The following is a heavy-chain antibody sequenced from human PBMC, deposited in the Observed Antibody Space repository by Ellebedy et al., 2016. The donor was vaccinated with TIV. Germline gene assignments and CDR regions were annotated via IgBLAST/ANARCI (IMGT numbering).Heavy chain of an antibody. V-gene: IGHV4-34*01. Sequence: SETLSHTXAVYGGSFSGYYWSWIRQPPGKGLEWIGEINHSGSTNYNPSLKSRVTISVDTSKNQFSLKLSSVTAADTAVYYCAGGWELPDWGQGTLVTVSS. CDR1: GGSFSGYY. CDR2: INHSGST. D-gene: IGHD1-26*01. J-gene: IGHJ4*02. CDR3: AGGWELPD.